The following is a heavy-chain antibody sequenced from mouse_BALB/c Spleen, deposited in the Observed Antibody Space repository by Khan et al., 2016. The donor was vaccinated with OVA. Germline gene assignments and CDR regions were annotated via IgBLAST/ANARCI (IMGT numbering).Heavy chain of an antibody. CDR2: ISSAGTYT. V-gene: IGHV5-9-1*01. J-gene: IGHJ3*01. CDR3: ASGNYGCFAD. CDR1: GFTFSSFV. D-gene: IGHD1-1*02. Sequence: EVELVESGGDLVKTGGSLKLSCAASGFTFSSFVLSWVRQTPEKGLEWVATISSAGTYTYSLDSVKGRFTISSDNAKHTLYLQMNSLRSDATAMYYCASGNYGCFADWGQGTLVTVSA.